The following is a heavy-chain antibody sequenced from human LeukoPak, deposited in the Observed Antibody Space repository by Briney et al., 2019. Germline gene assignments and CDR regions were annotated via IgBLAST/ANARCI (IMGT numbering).Heavy chain of an antibody. CDR2: MNPNSGNT. J-gene: IGHJ4*02. V-gene: IGHV1-8*03. CDR3: ARRSSSSHDY. Sequence: ASVKVSCKASGYTFTSYDINWVRQATGQGLEWIGWMNPNSGNTGYAQKFQGRVTITRNTSISTAYMELSSLRSEDTAAYYCARRSSSSHDYWGQGTLVTVSS. CDR1: GYTFTSYD. D-gene: IGHD6-6*01.